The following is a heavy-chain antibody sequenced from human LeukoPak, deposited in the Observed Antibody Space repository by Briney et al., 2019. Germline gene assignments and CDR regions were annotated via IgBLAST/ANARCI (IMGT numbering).Heavy chain of an antibody. CDR3: ARDRDWGCSYCSY. Sequence: PGGSLRLSCAASGFTFSSYGMHWVRQAPGKGLEWGAVIWFDGSNKYYADSVKGRFTISRDNSKNTLYLQMNSLRAEDTAVYYCARDRDWGCSYCSYWGQGTLVTVSS. CDR1: GFTFSSYG. V-gene: IGHV3-33*08. D-gene: IGHD7-27*01. J-gene: IGHJ4*02. CDR2: IWFDGSNK.